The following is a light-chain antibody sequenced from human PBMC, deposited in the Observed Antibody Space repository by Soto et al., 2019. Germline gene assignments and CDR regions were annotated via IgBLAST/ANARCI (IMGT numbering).Light chain of an antibody. V-gene: IGKV3-20*01. Sequence: GLSQSPATLSLSPGEGATLSCRASRTVTTYLAWYQQKPGQAPRLLIYGASNRATGIPDRFSGSGSGTDFTLTISRLEPEDFAVYYCQQYGSSGTFGRGTKVDIK. CDR2: GAS. J-gene: IGKJ4*02. CDR1: RTVTTY. CDR3: QQYGSSGT.